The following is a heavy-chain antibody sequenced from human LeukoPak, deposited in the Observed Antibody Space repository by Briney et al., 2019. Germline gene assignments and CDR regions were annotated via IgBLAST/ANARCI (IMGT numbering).Heavy chain of an antibody. CDR3: ARVPDYDYVWGSYRYKPFDY. J-gene: IGHJ4*02. D-gene: IGHD3-16*02. V-gene: IGHV3-21*01. CDR2: ISSSSSYI. Sequence: PGGSLRLSCAVSGFTFSSYSMNWVRQAPGKGLEWVSSISSSSSYIYYADSVKGRFTISRDNAKNSLYLQMNSLRAEDTAVYYCARVPDYDYVWGSYRYKPFDYWGQGTLVTVSS. CDR1: GFTFSSYS.